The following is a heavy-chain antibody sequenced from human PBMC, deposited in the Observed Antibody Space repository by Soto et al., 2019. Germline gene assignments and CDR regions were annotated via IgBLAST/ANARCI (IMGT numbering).Heavy chain of an antibody. Sequence: VQLVQSGAEVKKPGASVRVSCKASGYTFTSFGLSXVRXXXXXGPEWMGWISPESDKATYAHKFQGTITMTTDTSTTTAYMDLRSLRSDDTAVYYCTSDLFFISPSTVTTDAYWGQGTLVSVS. CDR3: TSDLFFISPSTVTTDAY. V-gene: IGHV1-18*01. CDR1: GYTFTSFG. J-gene: IGHJ4*02. D-gene: IGHD4-17*01. CDR2: ISPESDKA.